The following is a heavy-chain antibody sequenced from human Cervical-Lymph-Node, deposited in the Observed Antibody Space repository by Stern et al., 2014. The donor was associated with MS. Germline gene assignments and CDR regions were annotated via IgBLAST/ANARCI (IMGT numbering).Heavy chain of an antibody. Sequence: QVQLAQSGAEVKKPGASVKVSCTASGYTFTGDYLHWVRQAPGQGLEWMGWINPNSGDTKYLQKFQGRVTMTRDTSTSTAYMELSRLRSDDTAVYYCARETPLTTNYAFDIWGQGTLVTVSS. J-gene: IGHJ3*02. D-gene: IGHD4-11*01. CDR1: GYTFTGDY. V-gene: IGHV1-2*02. CDR2: INPNSGDT. CDR3: ARETPLTTNYAFDI.